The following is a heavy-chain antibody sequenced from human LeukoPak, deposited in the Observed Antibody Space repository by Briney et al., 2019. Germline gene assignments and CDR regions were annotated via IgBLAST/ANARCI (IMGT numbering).Heavy chain of an antibody. CDR1: GFTFSNHW. J-gene: IGHJ4*02. CDR3: ARDTFGL. D-gene: IGHD2/OR15-2a*01. Sequence: GGSLRLSCEASGFTFSNHWMTWVRQAPGKGLEWVATIKQGGSDKFYVDSVKGRFTISGDNAKNSLYLEMNSLRVEDTAVYYCARDTFGLWGQGTLVTVSS. CDR2: IKQGGSDK. V-gene: IGHV3-7*01.